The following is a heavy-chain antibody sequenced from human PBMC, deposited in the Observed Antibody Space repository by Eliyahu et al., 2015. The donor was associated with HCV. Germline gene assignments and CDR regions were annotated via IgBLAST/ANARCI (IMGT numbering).Heavy chain of an antibody. J-gene: IGHJ3*02. CDR1: GVSISYYY. V-gene: IGHV4-59*01. Sequence: QVQLQESGPGLVKPSETLSLTCSVSGVSISYYYWSWIRQPPGKGLEWIGYIYYTGTTNYNPSLKTRVTMSAGTSKNQFSLKLSSVTAADTAVYYCARGGDAFDIWGQGTMVTVSS. CDR2: IYYTGTT. CDR3: ARGGDAFDI.